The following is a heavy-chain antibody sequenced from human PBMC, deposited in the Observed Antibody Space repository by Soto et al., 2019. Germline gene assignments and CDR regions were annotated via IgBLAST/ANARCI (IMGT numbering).Heavy chain of an antibody. CDR3: ARDSSYSPKYYFDY. D-gene: IGHD2-21*01. V-gene: IGHV3-30-3*01. CDR2: ISYDGSNK. J-gene: IGHJ4*02. Sequence: QVQLVESGGDVVQPGRSLRLSCAASGFTFSSYAMHWVRQAPGKGLEWVAVISYDGSNKYYADSVKGRFTISRDNSKNTLYLQMNSLRAEDTAVYYCARDSSYSPKYYFDYWGQGTLVTVSS. CDR1: GFTFSSYA.